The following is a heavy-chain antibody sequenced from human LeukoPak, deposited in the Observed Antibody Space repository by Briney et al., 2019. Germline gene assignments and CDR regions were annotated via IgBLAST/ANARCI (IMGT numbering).Heavy chain of an antibody. Sequence: PGGSLRLSCEASGFSFSDYYMSWIRQAPGKGLKWVSYISSSSSSIYYADSVRGRFTISRDNAKNSLYLHMNSLRAEDTAVYYCARDWSGSGSFDWYFDLWGRGTLVTVSS. V-gene: IGHV3-11*01. D-gene: IGHD3-10*01. CDR3: ARDWSGSGSFDWYFDL. CDR1: GFSFSDYY. CDR2: ISSSSSSI. J-gene: IGHJ2*01.